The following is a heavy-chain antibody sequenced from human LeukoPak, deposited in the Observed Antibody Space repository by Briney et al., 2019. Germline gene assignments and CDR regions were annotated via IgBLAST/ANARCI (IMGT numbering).Heavy chain of an antibody. D-gene: IGHD6-19*01. Sequence: PGGSLRLSCAASGFTFSSYWMSWVRQAPGKGLEWVAVISYDGSNKYYADSVKGRFTISRDNSKNTLYLQMNNLRVEDTAVYYCSAGQWPDFWGQGTLVTVSS. V-gene: IGHV3-30*03. CDR3: SAGQWPDF. CDR2: ISYDGSNK. CDR1: GFTFSSYW. J-gene: IGHJ4*02.